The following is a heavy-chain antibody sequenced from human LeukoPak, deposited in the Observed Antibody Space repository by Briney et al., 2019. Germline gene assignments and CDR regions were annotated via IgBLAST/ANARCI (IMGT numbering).Heavy chain of an antibody. D-gene: IGHD2-15*01. Sequence: GGSLRLSCAASGFTFSSYGMHWVRQAPGKGLEGVAVISSDGSNKYYADSVKGRYTISRDNSKNTLYLQMNSLTDEDTAVYYCAKWEVVAALFDSWGQGILVTVSS. CDR2: ISSDGSNK. CDR1: GFTFSSYG. J-gene: IGHJ4*02. CDR3: AKWEVVAALFDS. V-gene: IGHV3-30*18.